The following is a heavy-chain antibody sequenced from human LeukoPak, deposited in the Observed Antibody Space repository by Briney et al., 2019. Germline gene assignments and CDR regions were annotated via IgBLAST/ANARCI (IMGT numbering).Heavy chain of an antibody. V-gene: IGHV5-10-1*01. CDR1: RCSFTSCW. Sequence: GESRKISCKGSRCSFTSCWVSWVRQMPGKGLEWMGRIDPSDSYTNYSPSFQGHVTISADKSISTAYLQWSSLKASDTAMYYCATYRMNYDFWSGYLWGQGTLVTVSS. CDR3: ATYRMNYDFWSGYL. J-gene: IGHJ4*02. D-gene: IGHD3-3*01. CDR2: IDPSDSYT.